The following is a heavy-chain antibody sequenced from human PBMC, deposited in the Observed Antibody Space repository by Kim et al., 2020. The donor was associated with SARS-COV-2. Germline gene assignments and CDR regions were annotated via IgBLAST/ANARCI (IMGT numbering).Heavy chain of an antibody. V-gene: IGHV1-18*01. J-gene: IGHJ6*02. Sequence: ASVKVSCKASGYTFTSYGISWVRQAPGQGLEWMGWISAYNGNTNYAQKLQGRVTMTTDTSTSTAYMELRSLRSDDTAVYYCARLVNIAAAGSYYYYYGMDVWGQGTTVTVSS. D-gene: IGHD6-13*01. CDR2: ISAYNGNT. CDR3: ARLVNIAAAGSYYYYYGMDV. CDR1: GYTFTSYG.